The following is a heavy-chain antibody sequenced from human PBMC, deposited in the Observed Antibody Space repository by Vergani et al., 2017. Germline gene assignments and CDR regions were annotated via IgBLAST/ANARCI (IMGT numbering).Heavy chain of an antibody. D-gene: IGHD2-15*01. V-gene: IGHV4-59*01. CDR1: GGSISSYY. Sequence: QLHASGPVLLTPSETLSLTCTVSGGSISSYYWSWIRQPPGKGLEWIGYIYYSGSTNYNPSLKSRVTISVDTSKNQFSLKLSSVTAADTAVYYCARESGDCSGGSCYKFYYDYMDVWGKGTTVTVSS. CDR2: IYYSGST. CDR3: ARESGDCSGGSCYKFYYDYMDV. J-gene: IGHJ6*03.